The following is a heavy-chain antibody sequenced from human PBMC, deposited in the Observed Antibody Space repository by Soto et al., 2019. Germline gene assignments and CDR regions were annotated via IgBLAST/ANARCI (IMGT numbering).Heavy chain of an antibody. V-gene: IGHV1-8*01. Sequence: QVQLVQSGAEVKKSGASVKVSCKASGYTFTSYDINWVRQATGQGLEWMGWINPNNGNTGYAQKFQGRVTVTRDTSTSTVFMELSSLSSKETAVYFCARTSSGTRGGFDPWGQGTRVTVSS. J-gene: IGHJ5*02. D-gene: IGHD1-7*01. CDR1: GYTFTSYD. CDR2: INPNNGNT. CDR3: ARTSSGTRGGFDP.